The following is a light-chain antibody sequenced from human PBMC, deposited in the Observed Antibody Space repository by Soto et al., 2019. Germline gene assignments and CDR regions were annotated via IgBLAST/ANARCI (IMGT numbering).Light chain of an antibody. CDR1: SSDIGGYNA. CDR3: NSFRVSHLYV. V-gene: IGLV2-14*01. CDR2: EVT. Sequence: LAQPASVSGSPGQTITISCTGTSSDIGGYNAVSWYQHHPGKAPKLIIYEVTHRPSGVSDRFSASKSGNTASLTISGLQAEDEADYYCNSFRVSHLYVFGTGTKVTVL. J-gene: IGLJ1*01.